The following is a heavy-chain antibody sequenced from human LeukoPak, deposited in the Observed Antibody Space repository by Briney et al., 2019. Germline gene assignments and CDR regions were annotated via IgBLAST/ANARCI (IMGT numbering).Heavy chain of an antibody. Sequence: KSGESLKISCKGSGYTFSSYWIAWVRQMPGKGLEWMGTIYPGDFDTRYSPSFQGQVTISADKSISTAYLQWSSLKASDTAMYYCARLYGSPDYWGQGTLVTVSS. V-gene: IGHV5-51*01. J-gene: IGHJ4*02. D-gene: IGHD3-10*01. CDR2: IYPGDFDT. CDR1: GYTFSSYW. CDR3: ARLYGSPDY.